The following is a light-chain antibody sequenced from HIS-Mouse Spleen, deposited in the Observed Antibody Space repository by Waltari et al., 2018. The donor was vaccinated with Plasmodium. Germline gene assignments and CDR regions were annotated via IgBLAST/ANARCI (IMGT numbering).Light chain of an antibody. Sequence: QSALTQPASVSGSPGQSITISCTGTSSDVGGYNYVSWYQQHPGKAPKLMIYVVSNRPSVVSNLCSGSKAGNTASRTISGLQAEDEADYYCSSYTSSSTLNYVFGTGTKVTVL. CDR2: VVS. J-gene: IGLJ1*01. CDR1: SSDVGGYNY. V-gene: IGLV2-14*01. CDR3: SSYTSSSTLNYV.